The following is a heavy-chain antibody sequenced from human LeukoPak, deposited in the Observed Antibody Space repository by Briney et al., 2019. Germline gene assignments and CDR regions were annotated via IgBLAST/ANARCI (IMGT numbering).Heavy chain of an antibody. D-gene: IGHD6-19*01. Sequence: PSETLSLTCAVYGGSFSGYYWSWIRQPPGKGLEWIGEINHSGSTNYKPSLKSRVTISVDPSKNQLYLKLSSVTAADTVVYYYARGRGAVPGITPWGKGTLVTVSS. CDR2: INHSGST. V-gene: IGHV4-34*01. CDR3: ARGRGAVPGITP. CDR1: GGSFSGYY. J-gene: IGHJ5*02.